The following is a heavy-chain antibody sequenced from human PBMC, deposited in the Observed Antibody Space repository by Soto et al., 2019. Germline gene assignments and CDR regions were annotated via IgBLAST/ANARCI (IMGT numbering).Heavy chain of an antibody. J-gene: IGHJ6*02. Sequence: QVQLVQSGAEVKKPGSSVKVSCKASGGTFSSYAISWVRQAPGQGLEWMGGIIPIFGTANYAQRFQVRVTITAGESTSTAYMEMSRLRSDDTAVYSWARHVPAAGYYYGMDVWGQGTTVTVSS. CDR1: GGTFSSYA. CDR3: ARHVPAAGYYYGMDV. CDR2: IIPIFGTA. D-gene: IGHD2-2*01. V-gene: IGHV1-69*12.